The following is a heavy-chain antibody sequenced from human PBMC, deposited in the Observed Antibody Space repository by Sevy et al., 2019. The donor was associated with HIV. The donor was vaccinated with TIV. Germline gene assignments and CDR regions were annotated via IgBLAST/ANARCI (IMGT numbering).Heavy chain of an antibody. CDR1: GFTFSSYN. CDR2: INSGSTII. Sequence: GGSLRLSCVASGFTFSSYNFNWVRQAPGKGLELISFINSGSTIISHADSVKGRFTISRDSAKKSVYLQMNSLRVEDTAVYYCAGDGGYSDYGMDLWGQGTTVTVSS. V-gene: IGHV3-48*01. J-gene: IGHJ6*02. CDR3: AGDGGYSDYGMDL. D-gene: IGHD2-15*01.